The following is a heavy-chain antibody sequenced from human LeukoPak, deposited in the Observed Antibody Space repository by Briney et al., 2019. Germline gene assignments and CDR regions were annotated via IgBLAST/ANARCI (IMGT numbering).Heavy chain of an antibody. CDR1: GFTFSSYS. Sequence: GGSLRLSCAASGFTFSSYSMNWVRQAPGKGLEWVSSISSSSSYIYYADSVKGRLTISRDNAKNSLYLQMNSLRGEDTAVYYCARVIQSSGSSDYWGQGTLVTVSS. CDR3: ARVIQSSGSSDY. J-gene: IGHJ4*02. D-gene: IGHD3-10*01. CDR2: ISSSSSYI. V-gene: IGHV3-21*01.